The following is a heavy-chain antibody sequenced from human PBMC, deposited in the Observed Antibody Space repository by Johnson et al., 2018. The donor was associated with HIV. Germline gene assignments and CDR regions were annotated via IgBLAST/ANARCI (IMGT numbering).Heavy chain of an antibody. V-gene: IGHV3-30*04. CDR2: ISYDGSNK. CDR3: ARDQNIVGANDGFDI. J-gene: IGHJ3*02. D-gene: IGHD1-26*01. Sequence: QVQLVESGGGVVQPGRSLRLSCAASGFTFSSYAMHWVRQAPGKGLEWVAVISYDGSNKYYADSVKGRFTISRDNSKNTLYLQMNSRRAEDTAVYYCARDQNIVGANDGFDIWGQGTMVTVSS. CDR1: GFTFSSYA.